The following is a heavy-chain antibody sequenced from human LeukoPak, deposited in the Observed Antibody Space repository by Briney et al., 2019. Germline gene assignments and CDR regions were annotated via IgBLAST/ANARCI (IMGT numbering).Heavy chain of an antibody. J-gene: IGHJ6*02. D-gene: IGHD5-12*01. CDR1: GFTFSSYD. Sequence: GGSLRLSCVASGFTFSSYDMHWVRQAPGKGLEWVAVISYDGSNKYYADSVKGRFTISRDNSKNTLYLQMNSLRAEDTAVYYCARYSGPYYYYGMDVWGQGTTVTVSS. CDR2: ISYDGSNK. CDR3: ARYSGPYYYYGMDV. V-gene: IGHV3-30*03.